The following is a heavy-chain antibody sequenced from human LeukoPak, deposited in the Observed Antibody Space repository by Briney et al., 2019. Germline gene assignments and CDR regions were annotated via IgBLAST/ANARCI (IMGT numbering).Heavy chain of an antibody. D-gene: IGHD6-19*01. J-gene: IGHJ4*02. CDR1: GFTFSGSA. CDR2: IRSKANSYAT. CDR3: TSVLPGYSSGWFD. V-gene: IGHV3-73*01. Sequence: PGGSLRLSCAASGFTFSGSAMHWVRQASGKGLEWVGRIRSKANSYATAYAASVKGRFTISRDDSKNTAYLQMNSPKTEDTAVYYCTSVLPGYSSGWFDWGQGTLVTVSS.